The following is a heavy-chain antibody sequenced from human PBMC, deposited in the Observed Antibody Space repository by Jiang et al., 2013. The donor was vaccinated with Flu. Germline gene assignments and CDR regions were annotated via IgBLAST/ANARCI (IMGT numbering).Heavy chain of an antibody. D-gene: IGHD4-17*01. CDR2: IIPIFGTA. V-gene: IGHV1-69*01. Sequence: GAEVKKPGSSVKVSCKASGGTFSSYAISWVRQAPGQGLEWMGGIIPIFGTANYAQKFQGRVTITADESTSTAYMELSSLRSEDTAVYYCARDGYDYGDYVVDYYYYMDVVGQRDHGHRLL. CDR3: ARDGYDYGDYVVDYYYYMDV. CDR1: GGTFSSYA. J-gene: IGHJ6*03.